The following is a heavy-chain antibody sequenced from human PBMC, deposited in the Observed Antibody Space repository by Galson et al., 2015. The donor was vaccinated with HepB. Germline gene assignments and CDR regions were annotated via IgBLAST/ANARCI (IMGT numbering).Heavy chain of an antibody. J-gene: IGHJ4*02. D-gene: IGHD4-17*01. Sequence: SLRLSCAASGFTFSSYAMHWVRQAPGKGLGWVAVISYDGSNKYYADSVKGRFTISRDNSKNTLYLQMNSLRAEDAAVYYCAREARDPYGDYGYYFDYWGQGTLVTVSS. CDR1: GFTFSSYA. V-gene: IGHV3-30*04. CDR2: ISYDGSNK. CDR3: AREARDPYGDYGYYFDY.